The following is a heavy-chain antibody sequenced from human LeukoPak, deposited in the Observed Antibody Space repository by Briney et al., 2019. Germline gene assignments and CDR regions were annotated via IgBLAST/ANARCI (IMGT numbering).Heavy chain of an antibody. CDR1: GFTFDDYA. CDR3: AKEGYSGYEH. D-gene: IGHD5-12*01. CDR2: IRWNGGSI. J-gene: IGHJ1*01. Sequence: GGSLRLSCAASGFTFDDYAMHWVRQAPGKGLEWVSGIRWNGGSIGYADSVKGRFTISRDNAKDSLYLQMNSLRAEDMALYYCAKEGYSGYEHWGQGTLVTVSS. V-gene: IGHV3-9*03.